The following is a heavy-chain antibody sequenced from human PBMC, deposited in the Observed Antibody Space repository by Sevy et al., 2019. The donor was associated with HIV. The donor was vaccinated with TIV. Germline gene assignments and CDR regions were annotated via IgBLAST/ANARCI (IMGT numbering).Heavy chain of an antibody. D-gene: IGHD3-3*01. CDR3: ARAQWLLSLDY. Sequence: GGSLGLSCAASGFTFSSYAMHWVRQAPGKGLEWVAVISYDGSNKYYADSVKGRFTISRDNSKNTLYLQMNSLRAEDTAVYYCARAQWLLSLDYWGQGTLVTVSS. CDR1: GFTFSSYA. CDR2: ISYDGSNK. V-gene: IGHV3-30-3*01. J-gene: IGHJ4*02.